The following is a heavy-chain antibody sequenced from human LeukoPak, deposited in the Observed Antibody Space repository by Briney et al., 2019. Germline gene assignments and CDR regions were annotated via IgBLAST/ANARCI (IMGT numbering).Heavy chain of an antibody. V-gene: IGHV1-18*01. CDR2: ISAYNGNT. J-gene: IGHJ4*02. Sequence: ASVKVFCKASGYTFTSYGISWVRQAPGQGLEWMGWISAYNGNTNYAQKLQGRVTMTTDTSTSTAYMELRSLRSDDTAVYYCARTPITFGGVISPPDYWGQGTLVTVSS. CDR3: ARTPITFGGVISPPDY. D-gene: IGHD3-16*02. CDR1: GYTFTSYG.